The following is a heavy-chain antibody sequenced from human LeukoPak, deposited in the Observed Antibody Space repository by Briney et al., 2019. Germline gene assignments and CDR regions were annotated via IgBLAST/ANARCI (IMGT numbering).Heavy chain of an antibody. Sequence: GGSLRLSCAASGFTFSSYAMTWVRQSPGKGLEWVSTIRGGGTSTFYADSLKGRFTISRDNSKSTLYLQMNSLRAEDTAVYYCAKMSGDCSSTICSSFDYWGQGTLVTVSS. CDR3: AKMSGDCSSTICSSFDY. CDR1: GFTFSSYA. D-gene: IGHD2-2*01. CDR2: IRGGGTST. J-gene: IGHJ4*02. V-gene: IGHV3-23*01.